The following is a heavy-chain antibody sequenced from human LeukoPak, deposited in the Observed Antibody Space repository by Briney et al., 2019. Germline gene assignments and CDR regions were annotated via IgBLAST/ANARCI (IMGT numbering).Heavy chain of an antibody. CDR2: IRYDGSDK. CDR3: ANLPIRGSGSYYTDY. V-gene: IGHV3-30*02. Sequence: HPGGSLRLSCAASGFTFSSYGMHWVRQAPGKGLEWVVFIRYDGSDKYYADSVKGRFTISRDNSKNTLYLQMNSLRAEDTAAYYCANLPIRGSGSYYTDYWGQGTLVTVFS. D-gene: IGHD3-10*01. CDR1: GFTFSSYG. J-gene: IGHJ4*02.